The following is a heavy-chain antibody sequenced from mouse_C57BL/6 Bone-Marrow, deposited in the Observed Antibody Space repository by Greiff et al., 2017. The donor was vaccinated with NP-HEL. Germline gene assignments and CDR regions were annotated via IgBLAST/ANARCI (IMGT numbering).Heavy chain of an antibody. CDR1: GYSITSGYY. Sequence: EVKVEESGPGLVKPSQSLSLTCSVTGYSITSGYYWNWIRQFPGNKLEWMGYISYDGSNNYNPSLKNRISITRDTFKNQFFLKLNSVTTEDTATYYCARDGYYLAWFAYWGQGTLVTVSA. J-gene: IGHJ3*01. CDR3: ARDGYYLAWFAY. V-gene: IGHV3-6*01. D-gene: IGHD2-3*01. CDR2: ISYDGSN.